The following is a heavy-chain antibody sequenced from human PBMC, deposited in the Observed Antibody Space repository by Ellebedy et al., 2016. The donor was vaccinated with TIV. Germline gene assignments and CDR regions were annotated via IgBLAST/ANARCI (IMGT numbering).Heavy chain of an antibody. V-gene: IGHV3-30*18. CDR3: AKEAGSWNSHHFDY. CDR1: GFTFSADV. J-gene: IGHJ4*02. Sequence: PGGSLRLSCAASGFTFSADVMHWVRQAPGKGLEWVAVIADDGSNKHYADSVKGRFTISRDNSKNTLYLEMNSLRAEDTALYYCAKEAGSWNSHHFDYWGQGAFVTVSS. CDR2: IADDGSNK. D-gene: IGHD1-7*01.